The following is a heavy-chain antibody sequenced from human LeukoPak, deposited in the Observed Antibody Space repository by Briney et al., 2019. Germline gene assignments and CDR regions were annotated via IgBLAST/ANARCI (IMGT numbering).Heavy chain of an antibody. CDR2: IIPIFGTA. D-gene: IGHD3-22*01. Sequence: SVKVSCKASGGTFSSYAISWVRQAPGQGLEWMGGIIPIFGTANYAQKFQGRVTITADESTSTAYMELSSLRSEDTAVYYCARDHSHFDYYDSSGYYYPHYWGQGTLVTVSS. CDR1: GGTFSSYA. J-gene: IGHJ4*02. V-gene: IGHV1-69*13. CDR3: ARDHSHFDYYDSSGYYYPHY.